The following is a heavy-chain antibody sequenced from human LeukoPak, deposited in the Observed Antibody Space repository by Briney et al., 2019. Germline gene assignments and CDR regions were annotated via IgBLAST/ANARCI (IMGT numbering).Heavy chain of an antibody. V-gene: IGHV4-4*07. CDR3: ARDSTRYTPVPLDY. CDR1: GGSISSYY. D-gene: IGHD1-14*01. Sequence: PSETLSLTCTVSGGSISSYYWSWIRQPAGKGLEWIGRIYTTGSTNYNPSLKSRVTMSIDTSKNQFSLRLTSVTAADTAVYYCARDSTRYTPVPLDYWGQGTLVAVSS. J-gene: IGHJ4*02. CDR2: IYTTGST.